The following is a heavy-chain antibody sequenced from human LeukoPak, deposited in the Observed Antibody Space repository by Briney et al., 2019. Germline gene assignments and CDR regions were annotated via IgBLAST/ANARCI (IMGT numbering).Heavy chain of an antibody. CDR1: GFTFSSYA. V-gene: IGHV3-30-3*01. Sequence: GGSLRLSCAASGFTFSSYAMHWVRQAPGKGLEWVAVISYDGSNKYYADSVKGRFTISRDNSKNTLYLQMNSLRAEDTAVYYCARGGWLQFSYYYYCMDVWGQGTTVTVSS. D-gene: IGHD5-24*01. CDR2: ISYDGSNK. J-gene: IGHJ6*02. CDR3: ARGGWLQFSYYYYCMDV.